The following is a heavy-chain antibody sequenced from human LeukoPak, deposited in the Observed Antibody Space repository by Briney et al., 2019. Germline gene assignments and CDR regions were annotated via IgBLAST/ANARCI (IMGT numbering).Heavy chain of an antibody. CDR3: AAGSYLDYDFWSGYYTGYAFDI. Sequence: SETLSLTCNVSGDSISSSTYYWGWIRQSPGKGLEWTGSIYYSGSTYYNPSLESRVTISVATAKNQFSVTLSSVTAEDTAVYYCAAGSYLDYDFWSGYYTGYAFDIWGQGTMVTVSS. CDR1: GDSISSSTYY. V-gene: IGHV4-39*07. D-gene: IGHD3-3*01. J-gene: IGHJ3*02. CDR2: IYYSGST.